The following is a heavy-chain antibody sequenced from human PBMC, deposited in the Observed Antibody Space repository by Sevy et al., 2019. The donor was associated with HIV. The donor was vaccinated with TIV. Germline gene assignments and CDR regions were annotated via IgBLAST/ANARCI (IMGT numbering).Heavy chain of an antibody. CDR2: ISYDGSTT. Sequence: GGSLRLSCAASGFTFNNYAMHWVRQAPGKGLEWVAIISYDGSTTYYTDSVKGRFSISRDNSKNTLYLQMNSLRPDDSAIYDCARGSGWRLWNYFDRWGQGTLVTVSS. CDR1: GFTFNNYA. J-gene: IGHJ4*02. V-gene: IGHV3-30-3*01. D-gene: IGHD6-19*01. CDR3: ARGSGWRLWNYFDR.